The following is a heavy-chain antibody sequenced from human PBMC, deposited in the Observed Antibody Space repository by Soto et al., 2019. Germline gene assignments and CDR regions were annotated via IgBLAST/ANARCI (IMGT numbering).Heavy chain of an antibody. CDR2: ISYDGSKK. V-gene: IGHV3-30-3*01. D-gene: IGHD1-20*01. CDR1: GFTISNYA. J-gene: IGHJ4*01. CDR3: ARGQTYNSSAMLVH. Sequence: PGGSLRLSCAASGFTISNYAMHWVRQSPGKGMEWVAGISYDGSKKYYADSVKGRFTISRDNSKNTLSLQMNSLRVEDTAVYYCARGQTYNSSAMLVHWGKGTLVTVST.